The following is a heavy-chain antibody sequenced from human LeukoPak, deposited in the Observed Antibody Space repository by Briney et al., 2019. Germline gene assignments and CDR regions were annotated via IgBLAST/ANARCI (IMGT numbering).Heavy chain of an antibody. D-gene: IGHD4-17*01. CDR1: GGSISSYY. V-gene: IGHV4-59*01. Sequence: PSETLSLTCTVSGGSISSYYWSWIRQPPGKGLEWIGYIYYSGSTNYNPSLKSRVTISVDTSKNQLSLKLSSVTAADTAVYYCAILGDPQGSDYWGQGTLVTVSS. J-gene: IGHJ4*02. CDR3: AILGDPQGSDY. CDR2: IYYSGST.